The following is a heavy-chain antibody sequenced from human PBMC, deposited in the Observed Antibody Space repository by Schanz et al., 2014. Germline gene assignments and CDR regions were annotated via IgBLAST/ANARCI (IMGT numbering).Heavy chain of an antibody. CDR1: EFTFSDYY. D-gene: IGHD3-22*01. V-gene: IGHV3-66*01. CDR3: ARVHHYDPSGWGYFDY. J-gene: IGHJ4*02. CDR2: IYSGIGA. Sequence: EVQLAESGGGLVQPGGSLRLSCEASEFTFSDYYMSWIRQAPGKGLEWVSVIYSGIGAYYADSVKDRFTVSRDNSKNTVYLQMNRLRAEDTAVYYCARVHHYDPSGWGYFDYWGQGALVTVSS.